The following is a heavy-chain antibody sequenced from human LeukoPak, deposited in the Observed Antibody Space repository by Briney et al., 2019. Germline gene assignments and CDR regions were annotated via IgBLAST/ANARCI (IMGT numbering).Heavy chain of an antibody. CDR3: ARFLGWPYYYGMDV. D-gene: IGHD6-19*01. J-gene: IGHJ6*02. CDR1: GGSFSGYY. V-gene: IGHV4-34*01. CDR2: INHSGST. Sequence: PSETLSLTCAVYGGSFSGYYWGWIRQPPGKGLEWIGEINHSGSTNYNPSLKSRVTISVDTSKNQFSLKLSSVTAADTAVYYCARFLGWPYYYGMDVWGQGTTVTVSS.